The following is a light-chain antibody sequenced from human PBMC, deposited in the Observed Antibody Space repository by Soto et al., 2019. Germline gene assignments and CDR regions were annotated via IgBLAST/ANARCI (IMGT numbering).Light chain of an antibody. V-gene: IGKV3-20*01. CDR2: GAS. CDR1: QSIRSPF. CDR3: GSDEWT. Sequence: EIVLTQSPATLSLSPGERATLSCRASQSIRSPFLAWYQQKPGQAPRLFIHGASSRATGIPDRFSGSGSGTDFTLTISSLEPEDFAVYYCGSDEWTLGQGPKVE. J-gene: IGKJ1*01.